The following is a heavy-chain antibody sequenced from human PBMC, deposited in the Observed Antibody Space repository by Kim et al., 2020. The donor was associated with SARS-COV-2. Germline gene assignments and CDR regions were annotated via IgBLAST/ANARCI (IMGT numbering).Heavy chain of an antibody. V-gene: IGHV3-23*01. CDR3: ATLPGVVVVAATQHYYYGMDV. D-gene: IGHD2-15*01. Sequence: GGSLRLSCAASGFTFSSYAMSWVRQAPGKGPEWVSAISGSGGSTYYADSVKGRFTISRDNSKNTLYLQMNSLRAEDTAVYYCATLPGVVVVAATQHYYYGMDVWGQGTTVTVSS. CDR1: GFTFSSYA. CDR2: ISGSGGST. J-gene: IGHJ6*02.